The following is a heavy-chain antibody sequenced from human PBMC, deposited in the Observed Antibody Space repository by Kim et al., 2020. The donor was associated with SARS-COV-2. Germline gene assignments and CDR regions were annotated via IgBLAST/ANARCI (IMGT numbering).Heavy chain of an antibody. D-gene: IGHD5-18*01. J-gene: IGHJ5*02. Sequence: AQKFQGRVTMTRDTSISTAYMELSRLRSDDTAVYYCARDAGGYSYWFDPWGQGTLVTVSS. CDR3: ARDAGGYSYWFDP. V-gene: IGHV1-2*02.